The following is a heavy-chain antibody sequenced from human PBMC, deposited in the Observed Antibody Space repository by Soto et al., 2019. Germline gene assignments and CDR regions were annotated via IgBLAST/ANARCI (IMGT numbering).Heavy chain of an antibody. J-gene: IGHJ4*02. Sequence: EVQLVESGGGLVQPGGSLRVSCETSGFSFSDYWMSWVRQSPGKGMEWVANVKQDGSETNYVDSVKGLFSISRDNASKSVYLQMNSLRGEDTAVYHCEAGRWMVRYWGQGTLVTVSS. CDR1: GFSFSDYW. CDR2: VKQDGSET. CDR3: EAGRWMVRY. V-gene: IGHV3-7*05. D-gene: IGHD5-18*01.